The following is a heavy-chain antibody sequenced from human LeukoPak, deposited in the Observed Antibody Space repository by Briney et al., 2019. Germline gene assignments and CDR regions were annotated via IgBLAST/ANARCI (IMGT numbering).Heavy chain of an antibody. V-gene: IGHV4-39*01. D-gene: IGHD3-10*01. J-gene: IGHJ4*02. Sequence: SETLSLTCTVSGGSISSSSYYWGWIRQPPGKGLEWIGEINHSGSTNYNPSLKSRVTISVDTSKNQFSLKLSSVTAADTAVYYCAYGSGSYTSDYWGQGTLVTVSS. CDR3: AYGSGSYTSDY. CDR1: GGSISSSSYY. CDR2: INHSGST.